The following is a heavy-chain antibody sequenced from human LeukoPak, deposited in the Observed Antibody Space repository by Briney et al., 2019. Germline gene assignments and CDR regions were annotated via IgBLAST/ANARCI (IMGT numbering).Heavy chain of an antibody. CDR3: ARARGWELPLYYYGMDV. CDR2: INTNTGNP. CDR1: GYTFTSYA. J-gene: IGHJ6*02. V-gene: IGHV7-4-1*02. Sequence: ASVKVSCKASGYTFTSYAMNWVRQAPGQGFEWMGWINTNTGNPTYAQGFTGRFVFSLDTSVSTAYLQISSLKAEDTAVYYCARARGWELPLYYYGMDVWGQGTTVTVSS. D-gene: IGHD1-26*01.